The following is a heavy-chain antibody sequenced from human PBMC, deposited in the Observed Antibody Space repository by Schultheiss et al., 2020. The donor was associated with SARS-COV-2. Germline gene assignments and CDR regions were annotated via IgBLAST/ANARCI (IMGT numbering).Heavy chain of an antibody. CDR1: GFTFSSYA. Sequence: GGSLRLSCSASGFTFSSYAMHWVRQAPGKGLEYVSAISSSGDSTYYADSVKGRFTISRDNSKNTLYLQMNSLRAEDTAVYYCARDPNYYDSSGYSWGQGTMVTVSS. CDR3: ARDPNYYDSSGYS. V-gene: IGHV3-64*04. D-gene: IGHD3-22*01. J-gene: IGHJ3*01. CDR2: ISSSGDST.